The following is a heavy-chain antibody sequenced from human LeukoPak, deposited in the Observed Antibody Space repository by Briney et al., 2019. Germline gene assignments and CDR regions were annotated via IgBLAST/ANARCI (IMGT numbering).Heavy chain of an antibody. J-gene: IGHJ6*03. CDR2: ISGSGGST. Sequence: PGGSLRLSCAASGFTFSSYAMSWVRQAPGKGLEWVSAISGSGGSTYYADSVKGRFTISRDNSKNTLYLQMNSLRAEDTAVYYCAKLDSSSWYYYYYMDVWGKGTTVTVSS. CDR3: AKLDSSSWYYYYYMDV. CDR1: GFTFSSYA. D-gene: IGHD6-13*01. V-gene: IGHV3-23*01.